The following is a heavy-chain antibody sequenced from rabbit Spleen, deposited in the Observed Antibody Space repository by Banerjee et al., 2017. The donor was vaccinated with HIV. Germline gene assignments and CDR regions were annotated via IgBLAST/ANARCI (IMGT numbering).Heavy chain of an antibody. CDR1: GFSFSSNDY. Sequence: QSLEESGGGLVQPEGSLTLTCTTSGFSFSSNDYMCWVRQAPGKGLEWISCITGASSDFTYSATWAKGRFTISKTSSTTVTLQMTSLTGADTATYFCARSVGVGYAGYDPWGPGTLVTVS. CDR2: ITGASSDFT. J-gene: IGHJ6*02. V-gene: IGHV1S40*01. CDR3: ARSVGVGYAGYDP. D-gene: IGHD7-1*01.